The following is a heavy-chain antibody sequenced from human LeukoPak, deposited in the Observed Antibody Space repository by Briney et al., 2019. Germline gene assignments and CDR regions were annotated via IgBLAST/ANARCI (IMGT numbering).Heavy chain of an antibody. CDR1: GGSFSGYY. CDR3: VTYYYGSSAPKRNY. D-gene: IGHD3-22*01. Sequence: SETLSLTCAVYGGSFSGYYWSWIRQPPGKGLEWIGEISHSGSTTYNPSLRSRVTISGDTSKKQFSLKLSSVTAADTAVYYCVTYYYGSSAPKRNYWGQGILVTVSS. J-gene: IGHJ4*02. CDR2: ISHSGST. V-gene: IGHV4-34*01.